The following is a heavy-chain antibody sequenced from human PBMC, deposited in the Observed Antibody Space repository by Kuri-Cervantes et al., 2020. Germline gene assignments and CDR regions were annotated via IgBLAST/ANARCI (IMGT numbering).Heavy chain of an antibody. CDR3: ARGPITGNRFDY. CDR1: GFTFSSYD. Sequence: GESLKISCAASGFTFSSYDMHWVRQATGKGLEWVSAIGTAGDTYYPGSVKGRFTISRENAKNSLYLQMYSLRAGDTAVYYCARGPITGNRFDYWGQGTLVTVSS. D-gene: IGHD1-20*01. CDR2: IGTAGDT. J-gene: IGHJ4*02. V-gene: IGHV3-13*01.